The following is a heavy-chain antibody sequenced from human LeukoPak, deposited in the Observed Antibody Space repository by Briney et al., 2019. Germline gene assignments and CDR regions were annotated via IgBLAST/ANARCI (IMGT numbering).Heavy chain of an antibody. CDR2: IVPSDSYT. CDR3: ARQGLYYYGSGSYSLTGNWFDP. J-gene: IGHJ5*02. Sequence: GESLQISCQGSGYSFTSYWISWVRQMPGKGLEWMGRIVPSDSYTNYSPSFQGHVTISADKSISTAYLQWSSLKASDTAMYYCARQGLYYYGSGSYSLTGNWFDPWGQGTLVTVSS. V-gene: IGHV5-10-1*01. CDR1: GYSFTSYW. D-gene: IGHD3-10*01.